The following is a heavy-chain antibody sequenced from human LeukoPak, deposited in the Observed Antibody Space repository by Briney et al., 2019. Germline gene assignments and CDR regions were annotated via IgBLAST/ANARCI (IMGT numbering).Heavy chain of an antibody. V-gene: IGHV3-23*01. CDR1: GFTFSSYA. J-gene: IGHJ3*02. CDR2: ISYSGGST. CDR3: ARACSGGSCYLAAFDI. D-gene: IGHD2-15*01. Sequence: PGGSLRLSCAASGFTFSSYAMSWVRQAPGKGLEWVSAISYSGGSTYYADSVKGRFTISRDNSKNTLYLQVNSLRAGDTAVYYCARACSGGSCYLAAFDIWGQGTMVTVSS.